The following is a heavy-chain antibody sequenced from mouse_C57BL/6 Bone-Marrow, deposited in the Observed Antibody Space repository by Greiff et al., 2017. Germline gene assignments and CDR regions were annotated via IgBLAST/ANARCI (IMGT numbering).Heavy chain of an antibody. CDR3: TRTVVADFDY. V-gene: IGHV5-9-1*02. J-gene: IGHJ2*01. Sequence: EVKLMESGEGLVKPGGSLKLSCAASGFTFSSYAMSWVRQTPEKRLEWVAYISSGGDYIYYADTVKGRFTISRDNARNTLYLQMSSLKSEDTAMYYCTRTVVADFDYWGQGTTLTVSS. CDR1: GFTFSSYA. CDR2: ISSGGDYI. D-gene: IGHD1-1*01.